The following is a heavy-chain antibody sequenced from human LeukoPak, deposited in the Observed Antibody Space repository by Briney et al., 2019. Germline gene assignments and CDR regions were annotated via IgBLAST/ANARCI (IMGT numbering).Heavy chain of an antibody. D-gene: IGHD3-3*01. J-gene: IGHJ5*02. CDR1: GGSFSGYY. CDR2: INHSGSA. Sequence: SETLSLTCAVSGGSFSGYYWTWIRQPPGKGLEWIGEINHSGSANYNPSLMGRVTISLDTSKNHFSLNLSSVTAADTAVYYCARDLTLRDFWSGYREHGWFDPWGQGTLVTVSS. V-gene: IGHV4-34*01. CDR3: ARDLTLRDFWSGYREHGWFDP.